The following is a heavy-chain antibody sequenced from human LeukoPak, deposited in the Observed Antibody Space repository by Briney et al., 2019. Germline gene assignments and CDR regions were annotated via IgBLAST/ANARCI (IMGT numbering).Heavy chain of an antibody. D-gene: IGHD1-26*01. V-gene: IGHV4-34*01. J-gene: IGHJ4*02. Sequence: GTPSLSCALSGGSSRGYTTSAVPPTPGERLEWSGGINHSGSTNYRPSLKSRVTISVDTAKNQFSLKLSSVTAADTGVYYCARASGSYPLDYWGEGTLVTVS. CDR1: GGSSRGYT. CDR3: ARASGSYPLDY. CDR2: INHSGST.